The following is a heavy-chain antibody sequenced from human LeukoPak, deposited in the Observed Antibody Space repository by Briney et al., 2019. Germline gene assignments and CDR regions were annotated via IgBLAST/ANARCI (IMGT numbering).Heavy chain of an antibody. CDR1: GFPFSTYA. D-gene: IGHD4-17*01. CDR2: IRGSDGST. V-gene: IGHV3-23*01. Sequence: GGSLRLSCAASGFPFSTYAMSWVGQAPGKGLEWVSSIRGSDGSTYYADSVKGRFAISRDNSKNTLYLQMNSLRAEDTAVYYCAKDVYGDYGGLDYWGQGTLVTVSS. J-gene: IGHJ4*02. CDR3: AKDVYGDYGGLDY.